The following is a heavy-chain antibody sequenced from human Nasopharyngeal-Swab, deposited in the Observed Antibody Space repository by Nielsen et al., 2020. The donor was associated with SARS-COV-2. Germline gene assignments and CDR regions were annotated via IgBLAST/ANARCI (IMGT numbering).Heavy chain of an antibody. CDR3: VKDHRHSSGYYYYGMDV. D-gene: IGHD3-22*01. CDR2: ISSNGGST. V-gene: IGHV3-64D*06. J-gene: IGHJ6*02. CDR1: GFTFSSYA. Sequence: GESLTISCSASGFTFSSYAMHWVRQAPGKGLEYVSAISSNGGSTYYADSVKGRFTISRDNSKNTLYLQMSSLRAEDTAVYYCVKDHRHSSGYYYYGMDVWGQGTTVTVSS.